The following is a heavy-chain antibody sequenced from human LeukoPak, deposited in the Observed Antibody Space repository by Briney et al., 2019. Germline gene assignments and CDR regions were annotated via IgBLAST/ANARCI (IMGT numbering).Heavy chain of an antibody. CDR1: RFTFSSYA. Sequence: GGSLRLSCAASRFTFSSYAMSWVRQAPGKGLEWVSAISGSGGSTYYADSVKGRFTISRDNSKNTLYLQMNSLRAEDTAVYYCAKVLSTTVTTGYGMDVWGQGTTVTVSS. CDR3: AKVLSTTVTTGYGMDV. J-gene: IGHJ6*02. D-gene: IGHD4-17*01. CDR2: ISGSGGST. V-gene: IGHV3-23*01.